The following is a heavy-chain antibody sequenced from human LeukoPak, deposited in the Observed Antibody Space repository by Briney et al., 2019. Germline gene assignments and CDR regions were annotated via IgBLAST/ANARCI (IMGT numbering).Heavy chain of an antibody. Sequence: ASVKVSCKVSGYTLTELSMHWVRQAPGKGLEWMGGFDPEDGETIYAQKFQGRVTMTEDTSTDTAYMELSSLRSEDTAVYYCASGAGLGYYYGMDVWGQGTTVTVSS. V-gene: IGHV1-24*01. D-gene: IGHD6-25*01. CDR3: ASGAGLGYYYGMDV. CDR2: FDPEDGET. J-gene: IGHJ6*02. CDR1: GYTLTELS.